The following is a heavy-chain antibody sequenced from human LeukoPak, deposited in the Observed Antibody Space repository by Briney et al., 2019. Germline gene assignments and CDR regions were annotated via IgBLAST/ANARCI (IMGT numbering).Heavy chain of an antibody. D-gene: IGHD2-15*01. J-gene: IGHJ4*02. V-gene: IGHV4-38-2*02. CDR3: ASDRGATPFDY. CDR1: GYSLSSGYY. CDR2: INHSGSS. Sequence: PSETLSLTCTVSGYSLSSGYYWAWIRQPPGKGLEWIESINHSGSSYYNPSLKSRVTMSVDTSKNQFSLKLRSVTAADTAVYYCASDRGATPFDYWGRGTLVTVSS.